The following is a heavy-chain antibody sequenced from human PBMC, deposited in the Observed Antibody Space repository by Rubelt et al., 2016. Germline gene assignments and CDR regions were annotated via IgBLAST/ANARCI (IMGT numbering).Heavy chain of an antibody. J-gene: IGHJ4*02. CDR3: ARLSSGDYTDY. V-gene: IGHV3-48*01. CDR2: ISSTSGTL. CDR1: GFSFRSYS. Sequence: EVRLVESGGGLVQPGGSLRLSCAASGFSFRSYSMNWVRQAPGKGLEWIAYISSTSGTLSYAASVKGRFTGARDNAINPMYLQMRSLRAEDTAGYYCARLSSGDYTDYWGQGTLVIVSS. D-gene: IGHD4-17*01.